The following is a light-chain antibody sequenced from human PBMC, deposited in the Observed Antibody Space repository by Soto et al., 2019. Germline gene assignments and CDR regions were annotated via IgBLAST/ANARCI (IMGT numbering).Light chain of an antibody. Sequence: EIVLTQSPATLSLSPGERATLSCRASQSVSSYLAWYQQKPGQAPRLLIYDASNMDTGIPARFSGSGSGTEFTLTISSLQPEDFAVYYCQQRSNWPPTFGQGTKVEIK. CDR1: QSVSSY. V-gene: IGKV3-11*01. CDR2: DAS. CDR3: QQRSNWPPT. J-gene: IGKJ1*01.